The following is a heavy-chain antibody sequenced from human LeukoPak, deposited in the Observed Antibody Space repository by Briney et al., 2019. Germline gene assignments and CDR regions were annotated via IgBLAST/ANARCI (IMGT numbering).Heavy chain of an antibody. CDR3: ARVALGYYGSGSYYNPFDY. D-gene: IGHD3-10*01. J-gene: IGHJ4*02. Sequence: SETLSLTCAVSGGSISSSNWWSWVRQPPGKGLEWIGEIYHSGSTNYNPSLKSRVTISVDKSKNQFSLKLSSVTAADTAVYYCARVALGYYGSGSYYNPFDYWGQGTLVTVSS. CDR2: IYHSGST. CDR1: GGSISSSNW. V-gene: IGHV4-4*02.